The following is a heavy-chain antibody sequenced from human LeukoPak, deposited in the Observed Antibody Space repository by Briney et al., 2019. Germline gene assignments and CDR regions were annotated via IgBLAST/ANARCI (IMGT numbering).Heavy chain of an antibody. J-gene: IGHJ4*02. D-gene: IGHD3-9*01. CDR2: ISSSSSYI. V-gene: IGHV3-21*01. CDR3: ARGLSYYDILTGSPFDY. CDR1: VFPFSSYS. Sequence: GGPLRLSSAASVFPFSSYSMNWVRPAPGKGLGWVSFISSSSSYIYYADSVKGRFTISRDNAKNTLYLQMNSLRAEDTAVYYCARGLSYYDILTGSPFDYWGQGALVTVSS.